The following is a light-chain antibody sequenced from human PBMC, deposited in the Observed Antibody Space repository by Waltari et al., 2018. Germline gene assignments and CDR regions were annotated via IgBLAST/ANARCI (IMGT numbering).Light chain of an antibody. V-gene: IGKV3-20*01. CDR2: GAS. CDR3: QNHERLPAT. CDR1: QRIGRY. Sequence: EIVLTQSPGTLSLSPGERATLSCRASQRIGRYLAWYQQKPDQAPRLLIYGASSRATGIPDRFSGSGSGTDFSLTISRLEPEDFAVYYCQNHERLPATFGQGTKVEIK. J-gene: IGKJ1*01.